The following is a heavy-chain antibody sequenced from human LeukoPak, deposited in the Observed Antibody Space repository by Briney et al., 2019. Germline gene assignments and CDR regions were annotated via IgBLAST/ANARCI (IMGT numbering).Heavy chain of an antibody. D-gene: IGHD3-16*02. J-gene: IGHJ6*02. CDR3: AREGRLYYYYYYGMDV. V-gene: IGHV1-8*01. CDR1: GYTFTSYD. CDR2: MNPNSGNT. Sequence: AASVKVSCKASGYTFTSYDINWVRQATGQGLEWMGWMNPNSGNTGYAQKFQGGVTMTRNTSISTAYMELSSLRSEDTAVYYCAREGRLYYYYYYGMDVWGQGTTVTVSS.